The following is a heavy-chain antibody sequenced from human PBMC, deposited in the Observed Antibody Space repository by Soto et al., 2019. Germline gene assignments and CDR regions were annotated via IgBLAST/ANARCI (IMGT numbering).Heavy chain of an antibody. J-gene: IGHJ4*02. CDR3: ARLYYSGSYMFDH. CDR2: IYSDGRT. D-gene: IGHD3-10*01. CDR1: GFTFSDYY. Sequence: GGSLRLSCAASGFTFSDYYMSWIRQAPGKGLEWVSVIYSDGRTYYADSVKGRFTISRHSSGNTLYLEMNSLRPEDTAVYYCARLYYSGSYMFDHWGQGTLVTVSS. V-gene: IGHV3-53*04.